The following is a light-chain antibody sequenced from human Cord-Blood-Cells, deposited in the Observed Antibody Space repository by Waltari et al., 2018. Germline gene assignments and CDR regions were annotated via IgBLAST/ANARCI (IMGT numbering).Light chain of an antibody. CDR1: QSVSSSY. CDR3: QQYGSSPT. CDR2: GAS. J-gene: IGKJ1*01. Sequence: EIVFTQSPGTLSLSSGERANLSRRASQSVSSSYLSWYQQKPGQAPRLLIHGASSRATGIPDRFIGSGSGTDFTLTISRLEPEDFAVYYCQQYGSSPTFGQGTKVEIK. V-gene: IGKV3-20*01.